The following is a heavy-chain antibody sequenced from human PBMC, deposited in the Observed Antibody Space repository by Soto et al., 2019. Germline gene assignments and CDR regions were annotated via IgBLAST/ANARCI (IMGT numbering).Heavy chain of an antibody. CDR3: AKVGVATDGDYL. D-gene: IGHD3-3*01. CDR2: ISGGGQAT. Sequence: EGQLLESGGGLVQPGGPLRLSCVVSGFSISNHAMTWVRQAPGEGLEWVAFISGGGQATHYVDSVKGRFIISRDNSKNMVFLQMNSLRIEDTALYFCAKVGVATDGDYLWGQGTVVTVSS. CDR1: GFSISNHA. V-gene: IGHV3-23*01. J-gene: IGHJ5*02.